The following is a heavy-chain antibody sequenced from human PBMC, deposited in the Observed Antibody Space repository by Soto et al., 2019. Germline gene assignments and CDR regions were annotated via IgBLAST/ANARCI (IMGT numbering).Heavy chain of an antibody. Sequence: SETLSLTCTVSGGSISSSSYYWGWIRQPPGKGLEWIGSIYYSGSTYYNPSLKSRVTISVDTSKNQFSLKLSSVTAADTAVYYCARHSLAFDPWGQGTLVTVSS. V-gene: IGHV4-39*01. CDR3: ARHSLAFDP. CDR2: IYYSGST. CDR1: GGSISSSSYY. J-gene: IGHJ5*02.